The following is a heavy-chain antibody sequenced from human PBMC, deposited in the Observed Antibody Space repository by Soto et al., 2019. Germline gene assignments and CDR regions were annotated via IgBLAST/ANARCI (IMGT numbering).Heavy chain of an antibody. D-gene: IGHD6-6*01. Sequence: EVQLVESGGGLVQPGGSLRLSCAASGFTFSSYGMNWVRQAPGKGLEWLSYISTGSASIYYADSVKGRFTISRDDATKSLFLQMNSLTDEDTAVYYGARDSASYSSSSGSYGYVDLWGRGTLVAVSS. CDR3: ARDSASYSSSSGSYGYVDL. CDR1: GFTFSSYG. CDR2: ISTGSASI. V-gene: IGHV3-48*02. J-gene: IGHJ2*01.